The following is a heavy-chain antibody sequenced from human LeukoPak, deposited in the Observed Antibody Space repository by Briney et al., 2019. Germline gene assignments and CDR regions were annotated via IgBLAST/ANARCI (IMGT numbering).Heavy chain of an antibody. J-gene: IGHJ4*02. CDR3: ARGDPPGACFDY. CDR1: GFTFSTYS. Sequence: GGSLRLSCAASGFTFSTYSMNWVRQAPGKGLEWVSVISSSSTYIYYSDSVRGRFTISRDNAKNSLYLQMNSLRAEDMAVYYCARGDPPGACFDYWGQGALVTVSS. D-gene: IGHD5-24*01. CDR2: ISSSSTYI. V-gene: IGHV3-21*01.